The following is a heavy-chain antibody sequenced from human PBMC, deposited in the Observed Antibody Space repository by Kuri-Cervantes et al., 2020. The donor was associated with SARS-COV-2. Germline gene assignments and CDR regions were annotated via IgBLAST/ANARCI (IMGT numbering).Heavy chain of an antibody. V-gene: IGHV3-74*01. Sequence: GESLKISCAASGFTFSSYWMHWVRQAPGKGLVWVSRINSDGSSTSYADSVKGRFTISRDNAKNTLYLQMNSLRAEDTAVYYCARDPRYYDILTGPYYFDYWGQGTLVTVSS. D-gene: IGHD3-9*01. CDR2: INSDGSST. J-gene: IGHJ4*02. CDR3: ARDPRYYDILTGPYYFDY. CDR1: GFTFSSYW.